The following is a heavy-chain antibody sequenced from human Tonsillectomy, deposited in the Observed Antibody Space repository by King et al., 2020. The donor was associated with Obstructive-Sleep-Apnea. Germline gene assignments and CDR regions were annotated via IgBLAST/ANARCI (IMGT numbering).Heavy chain of an antibody. CDR1: GFGFSTFA. J-gene: IGHJ4*02. CDR2: ITTGGRT. V-gene: IGHV3-23*04. Sequence: VQLVESGGDLAQPGGSLRLSCAASGFGFSTFAMSWVRQAPGKGLEWVSAITTGGRTYYADSVKGRFTMSRDNSERKLHLQMNSLRVDDPAVYYCAKRRLVPGYVDYWGQGTLVTVSS. D-gene: IGHD6-6*01. CDR3: AKRRLVPGYVDY.